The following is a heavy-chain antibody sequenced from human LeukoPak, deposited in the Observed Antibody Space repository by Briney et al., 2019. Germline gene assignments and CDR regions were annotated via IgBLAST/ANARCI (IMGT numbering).Heavy chain of an antibody. CDR2: IIPIFGTA. CDR1: GGTFSSYA. Sequence: VASVTVSCKASGGTFSSYAISWVRQAPGQGLEWMGGIIPIFGTANYAQKFQGRVTITTDESTSTAYMELSSLRSEDTAVYYCASYRLDSSWYHYFDYWGQGTLVTVSS. CDR3: ASYRLDSSWYHYFDY. J-gene: IGHJ4*02. V-gene: IGHV1-69*05. D-gene: IGHD6-13*01.